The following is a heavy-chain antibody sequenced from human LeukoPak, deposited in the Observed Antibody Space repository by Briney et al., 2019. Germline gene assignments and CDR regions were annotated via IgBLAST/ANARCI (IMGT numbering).Heavy chain of an antibody. V-gene: IGHV3-23*01. Sequence: GGSLRLSCAASGFTFTSYAMSWVRQAPGKGLEWVSGIISGGNTYYADSVKGRFTISRDNSKNALYLQMNSLRAEDTAVYYCAKTRATSDWYFFDYWGQGTLVTVSS. CDR2: IISGGNT. CDR1: GFTFTSYA. D-gene: IGHD2-21*02. J-gene: IGHJ4*02. CDR3: AKTRATSDWYFFDY.